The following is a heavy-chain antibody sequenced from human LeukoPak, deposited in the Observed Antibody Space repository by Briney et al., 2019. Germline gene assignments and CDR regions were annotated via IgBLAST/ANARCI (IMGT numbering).Heavy chain of an antibody. D-gene: IGHD6-13*01. CDR1: GFTFGGYA. J-gene: IGHJ4*02. V-gene: IGHV3-23*01. CDR3: ATTRRYRSSSDRGFFEY. CDR2: ISDNGHDT. Sequence: GGSLRLSCAASGFTFGGYAMTWVRQAPGTGLEWGSSISDNGHDTYYADSVKGRVTISRDNSKNTLYLQVNSLRAEDTAEYYCATTRRYRSSSDRGFFEYWGQGNLVTVSS.